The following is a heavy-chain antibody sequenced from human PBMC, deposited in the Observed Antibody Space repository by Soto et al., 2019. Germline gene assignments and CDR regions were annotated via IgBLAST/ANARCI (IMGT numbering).Heavy chain of an antibody. J-gene: IGHJ5*02. CDR3: ATDSPKYCSSTSGFKWGWFDP. Sequence: QVQLVQSGAEVKKPGASVKVSCKVSGYTLTELSMHWVRQAPGKGLEWMGGFDPEDGETIYAQKFQGRVTMTEDTSTDTAYMELRSLRSEDTAVYYCATDSPKYCSSTSGFKWGWFDPWGQGTLVTVSS. D-gene: IGHD2-2*01. CDR1: GYTLTELS. CDR2: FDPEDGET. V-gene: IGHV1-24*01.